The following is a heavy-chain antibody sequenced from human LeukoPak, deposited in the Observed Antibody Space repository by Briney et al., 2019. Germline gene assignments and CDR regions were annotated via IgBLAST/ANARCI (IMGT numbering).Heavy chain of an antibody. D-gene: IGHD3-22*01. CDR1: GFSFSDYY. V-gene: IGHV3-11*04. Sequence: GGSLRLSCVASGFSFSDYYMSWIRQAPGKGLEWVSYIGSTIYYADSVKGRFTISRDNAKNSLYLQMNSLRAEDTTVYYCARAPYYETTGPLWGQGTLVTVSS. CDR3: ARAPYYETTGPL. CDR2: IGSTI. J-gene: IGHJ4*02.